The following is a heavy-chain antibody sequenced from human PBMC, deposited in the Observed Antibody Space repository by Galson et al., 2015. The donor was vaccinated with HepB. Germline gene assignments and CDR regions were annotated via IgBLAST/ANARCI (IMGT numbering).Heavy chain of an antibody. CDR2: IWSDGSNK. CDR3: ARDGPLPTARDVGFYYYYMDV. Sequence: SLRLSCAVSGYTFRNYGMHWVRQAPGKGLEWVAVIWSDGSNKHYVDSVKGRFTISRDNSKNTLYLQMISLRAEDTAVYYCARDGPLPTARDVGFYYYYMDVWGKGTTVTVSS. CDR1: GYTFRNYG. J-gene: IGHJ6*03. D-gene: IGHD2-2*01. V-gene: IGHV3-33*01.